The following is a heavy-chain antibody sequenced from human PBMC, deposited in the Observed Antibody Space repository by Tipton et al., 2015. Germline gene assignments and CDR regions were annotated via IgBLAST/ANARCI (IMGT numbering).Heavy chain of an antibody. CDR1: AYSISSDYY. Sequence: TLSLTCAVSAYSISSDYYWGWIRQPPGKGLEWIGSISHSGNTYYNPSLKSRVTMSRDTSKNQFSLKMNSVTAADTAVYFCAREGTGVYIWGQGALVTVSS. V-gene: IGHV4-38-2*02. CDR2: ISHSGNT. CDR3: AREGTGVYI. J-gene: IGHJ4*02. D-gene: IGHD5/OR15-5a*01.